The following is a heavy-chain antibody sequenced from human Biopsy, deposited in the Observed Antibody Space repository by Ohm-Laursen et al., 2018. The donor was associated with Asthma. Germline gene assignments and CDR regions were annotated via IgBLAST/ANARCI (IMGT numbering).Heavy chain of an antibody. V-gene: IGHV3-23*01. CDR1: GFTFDDYA. CDR2: ISGSGGST. D-gene: IGHD2-15*01. CDR3: AKAREDIVVVVAVSDS. Sequence: SLRLSCTASGFTFDDYAMSWVRQPPGKGLEWVSAISGSGGSTYYADSVKGRFTISRDNSKNTLHLQMNSLRAEDTAVYYCAKAREDIVVVVAVSDSWGQGTLVTVSS. J-gene: IGHJ4*02.